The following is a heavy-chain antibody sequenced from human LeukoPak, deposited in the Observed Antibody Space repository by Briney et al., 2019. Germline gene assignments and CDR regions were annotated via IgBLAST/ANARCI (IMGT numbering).Heavy chain of an antibody. Sequence: PGGSLRLSCSASGFTLSDYNMNWVRQAPGKGLGWVSGISGSGGSTYYADSVKGRFTISRDNSKNTLYLQMNSLRAEDTAVYYCAKGSSWSSGWEGDLYYFDYWGQGTLVTVSS. J-gene: IGHJ4*02. D-gene: IGHD6-19*01. CDR1: GFTLSDYN. CDR2: ISGSGGST. V-gene: IGHV3-23*01. CDR3: AKGSSWSSGWEGDLYYFDY.